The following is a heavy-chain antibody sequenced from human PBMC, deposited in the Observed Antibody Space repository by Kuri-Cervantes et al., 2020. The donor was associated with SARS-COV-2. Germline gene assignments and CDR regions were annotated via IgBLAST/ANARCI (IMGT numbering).Heavy chain of an antibody. J-gene: IGHJ4*02. CDR2: ITRSSVYI. D-gene: IGHD4-17*01. CDR1: GFTFSAYT. CDR3: ARSPGDGDYDPFDY. V-gene: IGHV3-21*01. Sequence: GESLKISCVASGFTFSAYTLNWVCQAPGKGLEWVSSITRSSVYISHADSLKGRFTISRDNAKNSLYLQMNSLRAEDTAVYYCARSPGDGDYDPFDYWGQGTLVTVSS.